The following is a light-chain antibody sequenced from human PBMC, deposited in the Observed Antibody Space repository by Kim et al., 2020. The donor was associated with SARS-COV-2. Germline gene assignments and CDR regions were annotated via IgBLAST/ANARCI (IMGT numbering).Light chain of an antibody. CDR1: QGISSA. Sequence: SCVGDRVTITCRSSQGISSALAWYQQKPGKAPKVLIYDASSLESGVPSSFSGSGSGTDFTLTISSLQPEDFATYYCQQFNNYPITFGQGTRLEIK. CDR3: QQFNNYPIT. CDR2: DAS. V-gene: IGKV1D-13*01. J-gene: IGKJ5*01.